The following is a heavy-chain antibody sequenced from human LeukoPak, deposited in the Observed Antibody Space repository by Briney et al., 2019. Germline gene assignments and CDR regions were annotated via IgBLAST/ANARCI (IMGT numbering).Heavy chain of an antibody. CDR1: GFTFSSYA. J-gene: IGHJ3*02. D-gene: IGHD6-13*01. Sequence: GGSLRLSCAASGFTFSSYAMSWVRQAPGKGLQWVSTITGTTHYADSVRGRFTISRDNSKNILYLQMNSLSTEDTAIYYCAKAFREYGSSTYSSFDIWGQGAMVTVSS. V-gene: IGHV3-23*01. CDR3: AKAFREYGSSTYSSFDI. CDR2: ITGTT.